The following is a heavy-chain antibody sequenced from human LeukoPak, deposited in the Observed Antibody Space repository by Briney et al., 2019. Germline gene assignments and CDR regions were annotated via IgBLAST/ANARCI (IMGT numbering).Heavy chain of an antibody. V-gene: IGHV3-30-3*01. Sequence: GGSLRLSCAASGFTFSSYAMHWVCQGPGKGLEGVAVISYDGSNKYYADSVKGRFTISRDNSKNTLYLQMNSLRAEDTAVYYCARRGFDWLSLDYWGQGTLVTVSS. J-gene: IGHJ4*02. CDR2: ISYDGSNK. CDR3: ARRGFDWLSLDY. D-gene: IGHD3-9*01. CDR1: GFTFSSYA.